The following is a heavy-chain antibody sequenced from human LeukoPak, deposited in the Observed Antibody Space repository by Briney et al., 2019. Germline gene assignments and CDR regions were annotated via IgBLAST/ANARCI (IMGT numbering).Heavy chain of an antibody. J-gene: IGHJ4*02. D-gene: IGHD3-10*01. V-gene: IGHV4-38-2*02. CDR2: IFHSGIT. CDR3: AANSADYNTLGSSYKV. Sequence: SETLSLTCTVSGYSISGGYYWGWIRQSPGKGLEWIGSIFHSGITYYNPSLKSRVTISVDTSKNHFSLKLSSVTAADTAVYYCAANSADYNTLGSSYKVWGQGTLVAVSS. CDR1: GYSISGGYY.